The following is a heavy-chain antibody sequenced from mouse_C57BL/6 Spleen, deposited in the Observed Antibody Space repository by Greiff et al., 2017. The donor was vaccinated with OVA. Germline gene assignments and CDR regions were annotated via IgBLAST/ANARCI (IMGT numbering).Heavy chain of an antibody. J-gene: IGHJ2*01. CDR2: INPSTGGT. Sequence: EVKVVESGPELVKPGASVKISCKASGYSFTGYYMNWVKQSPEKSLEWIGEINPSTGGTTYNQKFKAKATLTVDKSSSTAYMQLKSLTSEDSAVYYCARTESLDYWGQGTTLTVSS. CDR1: GYSFTGYY. V-gene: IGHV1-42*01. CDR3: ARTESLDY.